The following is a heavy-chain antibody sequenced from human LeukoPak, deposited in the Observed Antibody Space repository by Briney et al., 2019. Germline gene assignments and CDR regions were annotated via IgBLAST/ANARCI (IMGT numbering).Heavy chain of an antibody. D-gene: IGHD4-17*01. CDR1: GVSFSSYF. CDR2: IKHGGGA. Sequence: SETLSLTCGVYGVSFSSYFWNWVRQSPGKGLEWMGEIKHGGGANYNPSLLGRVTISVETSMNEFSLMLTSVSAADTPVYYCARCSDCSGDYNRWFPDACHIWGRGTVVSVSS. CDR3: ARCSDCSGDYNRWFPDACHI. V-gene: IGHV4-34*01. J-gene: IGHJ3*02.